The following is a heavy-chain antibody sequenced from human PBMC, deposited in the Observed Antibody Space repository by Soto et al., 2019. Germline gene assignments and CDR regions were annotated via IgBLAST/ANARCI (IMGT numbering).Heavy chain of an antibody. D-gene: IGHD4-17*01. CDR1: GFTFSDHY. V-gene: IGHV3-72*01. Sequence: GGSLRLSCAASGFTFSDHYMDWVRQAPGKGLEWVGRTRNKANSYTTEYAASVKGRFTISRDDSKNSLYLQMNSLKTEDTAVYYCARVRYGDYWFDPWGQGTLVTVSS. CDR2: TRNKANSYTT. J-gene: IGHJ5*02. CDR3: ARVRYGDYWFDP.